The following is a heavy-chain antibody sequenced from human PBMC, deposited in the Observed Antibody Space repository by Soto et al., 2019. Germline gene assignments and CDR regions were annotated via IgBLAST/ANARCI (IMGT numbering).Heavy chain of an antibody. V-gene: IGHV4-34*01. J-gene: IGHJ6*02. CDR1: GGSFSGYY. Sequence: PSETLSLTCAVYGGSFSGYYWSWIRQPPGKGLEWIGEINHSGSTNYNPSLKSRVTISVDTSKNQFSLKLSSVTAADTAVYYCARVPPWGGSSTSCYAYGMDVWGQGTTVTVSS. D-gene: IGHD2-2*01. CDR2: INHSGST. CDR3: ARVPPWGGSSTSCYAYGMDV.